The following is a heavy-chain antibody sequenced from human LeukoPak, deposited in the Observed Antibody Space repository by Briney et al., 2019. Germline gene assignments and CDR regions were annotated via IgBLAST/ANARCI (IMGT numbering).Heavy chain of an antibody. CDR3: ATDSAYYDILTGYYPHPKYYFDY. CDR2: INPNSGDT. Sequence: ASVKVSCKASGYTFTDYYMHWVRQAPGQGLEWMGWINPNSGDTNYAQKFQGRVTMTRDTSISTVYMELSSLRSEDTAVYYCATDSAYYDILTGYYPHPKYYFDYWGQGTLVTVSS. D-gene: IGHD3-9*01. J-gene: IGHJ4*02. V-gene: IGHV1-2*02. CDR1: GYTFTDYY.